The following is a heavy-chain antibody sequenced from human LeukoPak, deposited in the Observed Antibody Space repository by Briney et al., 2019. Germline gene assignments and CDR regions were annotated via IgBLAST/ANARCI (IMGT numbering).Heavy chain of an antibody. CDR2: INHSGST. J-gene: IGHJ4*02. Sequence: SETLSLTCAVYGGSFSGYYWSWIRQPPGKGLEWIGEINHSGSTNYNPSLKSRVTIPVDTSKNQFSLKLSSVTAADTAVYYCARDHGYGDPFDYWGQGTLVTVSS. D-gene: IGHD5-18*01. CDR1: GGSFSGYY. V-gene: IGHV4-34*01. CDR3: ARDHGYGDPFDY.